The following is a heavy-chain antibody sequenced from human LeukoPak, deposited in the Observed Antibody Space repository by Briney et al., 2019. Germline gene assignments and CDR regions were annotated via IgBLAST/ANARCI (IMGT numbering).Heavy chain of an antibody. J-gene: IGHJ4*02. D-gene: IGHD5-12*01. CDR2: IIPILGIA. CDR1: GGTFSSYA. V-gene: IGHV1-69*04. CDR3: ARDPTGYSGYETGYFDY. Sequence: SVKVSCKASGGTFSSYAISWVRQAPGQGLEWMGRIIPILGIANYAQKFQGRVTITADKSTSTAYMELSSLRSEDTAVYYCARDPTGYSGYETGYFDYWGQGTLVTVSS.